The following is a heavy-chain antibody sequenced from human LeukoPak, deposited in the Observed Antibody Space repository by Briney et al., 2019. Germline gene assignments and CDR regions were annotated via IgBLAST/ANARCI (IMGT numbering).Heavy chain of an antibody. CDR1: GGSISSSSYY. Sequence: SETLSLTCTVSGGSISSSSYYWGWIRRPPGKGLEWTGSIYYSGSTYYNPSLKSRVTISVDTSKIKFSLKLIYVTATDTAVYYCARQYSSDSSGYYYQWGQGTLVTVSS. D-gene: IGHD3-22*01. J-gene: IGHJ4*02. V-gene: IGHV4-39*01. CDR2: IYYSGST. CDR3: ARQYSSDSSGYYYQ.